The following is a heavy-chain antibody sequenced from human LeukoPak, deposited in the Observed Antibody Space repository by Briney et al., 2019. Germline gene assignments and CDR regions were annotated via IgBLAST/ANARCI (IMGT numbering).Heavy chain of an antibody. CDR1: GFTFTIYN. CDR3: ARRGITISGVLVYHYSGLDV. CDR2: ISRESAYI. Sequence: GGSLRLSCAASGFTFTIYNMNWVRQAPGKGLEWVSYISRESAYIYYGDSVNGRFAISRDNAKNSLYLQMSSLRAEDTAVYYCARRGITISGVLVYHYSGLDVWGQGTTVTVSS. V-gene: IGHV3-21*01. J-gene: IGHJ6*02. D-gene: IGHD3-3*01.